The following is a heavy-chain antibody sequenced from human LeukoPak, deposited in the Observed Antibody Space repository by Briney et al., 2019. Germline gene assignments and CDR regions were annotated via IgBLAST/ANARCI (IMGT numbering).Heavy chain of an antibody. CDR2: ISGGGST. V-gene: IGHV3-23*01. J-gene: IGHJ4*02. Sequence: PGGSLRLSCAASGFTFSSYAMSWVRQAAGKGLEWVSGISGGGSTYYADSVKGRFTISRDNSKNTLYVQMNSLRADDTAVYYCAKGLYSSRWYDFDYWGQGTLVTVSS. CDR1: GFTFSSYA. D-gene: IGHD6-13*01. CDR3: AKGLYSSRWYDFDY.